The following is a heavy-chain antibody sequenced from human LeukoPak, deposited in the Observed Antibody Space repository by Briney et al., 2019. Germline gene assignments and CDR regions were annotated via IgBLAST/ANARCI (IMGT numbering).Heavy chain of an antibody. CDR3: AKGWPVYCSGGSCSIDY. CDR2: ISYDGSNK. J-gene: IGHJ4*02. Sequence: PGRSLRLSCAASGFTFSSYGMHWVRQAPDKGLEWVAVISYDGSNKYYADSVKGRFTISRDNSKNTLYLQMNSLRAEDTAVYYCAKGWPVYCSGGSCSIDYWGQGTLVTVSS. CDR1: GFTFSSYG. D-gene: IGHD2-15*01. V-gene: IGHV3-30*18.